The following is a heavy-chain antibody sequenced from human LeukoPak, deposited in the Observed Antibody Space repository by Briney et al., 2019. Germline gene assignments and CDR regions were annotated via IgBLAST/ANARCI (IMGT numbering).Heavy chain of an antibody. J-gene: IGHJ4*02. V-gene: IGHV3-53*01. CDR3: ARDSSGVDY. CDR2: IYRDDST. Sequence: GGSLRLSCAASGFAVSRNYMSWVRQAPGKGLEWVSEIYRDDSTYYAASVKGRFSIFRDNSKNTVYLQMNSLSADDTAVYYCARDSSGVDYWGQGTLVTVSS. D-gene: IGHD3-16*01. CDR1: GFAVSRNY.